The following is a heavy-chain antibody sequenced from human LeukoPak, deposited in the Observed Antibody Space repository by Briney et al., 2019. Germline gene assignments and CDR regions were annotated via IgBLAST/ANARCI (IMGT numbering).Heavy chain of an antibody. Sequence: ASVKVSCKASVGTFSSYAISWVRQAPGQGLEWMGGIIPIFGTANYAQKFQGRVTITADESTSTAYMELSSLRSEDTAVYYCASSFRNDILTGYWDYWGQGTLVTVSS. CDR1: VGTFSSYA. J-gene: IGHJ4*02. CDR2: IIPIFGTA. CDR3: ASSFRNDILTGYWDY. V-gene: IGHV1-69*13. D-gene: IGHD3-9*01.